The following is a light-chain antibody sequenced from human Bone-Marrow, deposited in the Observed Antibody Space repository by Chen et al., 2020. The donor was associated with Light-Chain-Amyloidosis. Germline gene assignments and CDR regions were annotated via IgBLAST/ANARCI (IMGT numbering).Light chain of an antibody. CDR2: GAS. J-gene: IGKJ4*01. V-gene: IGKV3-15*01. CDR3: QQYNNWPQLT. Sequence: EIVMTQSPATLSVSPGERATRACRASQSVSSNLAWYQQKPGQAPRLLIYGASTRATGIPARFSGSGSGTEFTLTISSLQSEDFAVYYCQQYNNWPQLTFGGGTKVEIK. CDR1: QSVSSN.